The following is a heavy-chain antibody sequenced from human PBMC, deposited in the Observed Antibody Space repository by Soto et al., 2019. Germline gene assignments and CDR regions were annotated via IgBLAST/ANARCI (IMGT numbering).Heavy chain of an antibody. D-gene: IGHD4-17*01. V-gene: IGHV1-8*01. CDR3: ARWDYGVYARFDY. CDR2: MNPNSGNT. Sequence: QVELVQSGTEVKKPGASVKVSCKASGYTFTRHAINWVRQATGQGLEWMGWMNPNSGNTGYAQKFQGRVTMTRNTSISTAYMELSSLRSEDTAVYYCARWDYGVYARFDYWGQGTLVTVSS. J-gene: IGHJ4*02. CDR1: GYTFTRHA.